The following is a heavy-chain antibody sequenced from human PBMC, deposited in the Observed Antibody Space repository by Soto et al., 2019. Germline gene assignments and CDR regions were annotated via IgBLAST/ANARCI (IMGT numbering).Heavy chain of an antibody. CDR1: GFTFSSYE. CDR3: ARDGKNYYGMDV. J-gene: IGHJ6*02. D-gene: IGHD1-1*01. Sequence: GGSLRLSCAASGFTFSSYEMNWVRQAPGKGLEWVSYISSSGSTIYYADSVKGRFTISRDNAKNSLYLQMNSLRAEDTAVYYCARDGKNYYGMDVWGQGTTVTVSS. V-gene: IGHV3-48*03. CDR2: ISSSGSTI.